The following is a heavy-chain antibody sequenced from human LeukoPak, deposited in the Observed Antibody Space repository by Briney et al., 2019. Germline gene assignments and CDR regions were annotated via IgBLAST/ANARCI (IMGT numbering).Heavy chain of an antibody. J-gene: IGHJ4*02. CDR2: INPNSGGT. Sequence: ASVKVSCKASGYTFTGYYMHWVRQAPGQGLEWMGWINPNSGGTNYAQKFQGRVTVTRDTSISTAYMELSRLRSDDTAVYYCASRPLGGDLGDYWGQGTLVTVSS. V-gene: IGHV1-2*02. D-gene: IGHD2-21*01. CDR1: GYTFTGYY. CDR3: ASRPLGGDLGDY.